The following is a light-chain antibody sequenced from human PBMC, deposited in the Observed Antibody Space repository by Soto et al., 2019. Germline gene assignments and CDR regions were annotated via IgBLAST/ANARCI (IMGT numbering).Light chain of an antibody. CDR2: RND. V-gene: IGLV1-44*01. J-gene: IGLJ2*01. CDR1: SSNIRPNA. Sequence: QSVLTQSPSASGTPGQRVTISCSGGSSNIRPNAVNWYQHLPGTAPKLLIYRNDQRPSGVPDRFSGSTSDTSASLAINGLQSEDEADYYCSTWDDSLNGPVFGGGTKLTVL. CDR3: STWDDSLNGPV.